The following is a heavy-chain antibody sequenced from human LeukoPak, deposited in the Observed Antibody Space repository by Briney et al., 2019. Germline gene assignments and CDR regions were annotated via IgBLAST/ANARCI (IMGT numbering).Heavy chain of an antibody. CDR3: ARVYCSGGSCYAGYFDY. D-gene: IGHD2-15*01. V-gene: IGHV3-21*01. Sequence: GGSLRLSCAASGFTFSNYEMNWVRQAPGKGLEWVSSISSSSSYIYYADSVKGRFTISRDNAKNSLYLQMNSLRAEDTAVYYCARVYCSGGSCYAGYFDYWGQGTLVTVSS. CDR2: ISSSSSYI. CDR1: GFTFSNYE. J-gene: IGHJ4*02.